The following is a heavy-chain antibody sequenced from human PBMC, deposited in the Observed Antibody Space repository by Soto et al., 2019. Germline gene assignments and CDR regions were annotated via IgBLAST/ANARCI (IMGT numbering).Heavy chain of an antibody. J-gene: IGHJ6*02. Sequence: ASVKVSCKASGCTFTNNYVVWVRQAPGQGLEWMGWMNPNSGNTGYAQKFQGRVTMTRNTSISTAYMELSSLRSEDTAVYYCARRGYSSSWYYYYYYGMDVWGQGTMVTVSS. CDR3: ARRGYSSSWYYYYYYGMDV. V-gene: IGHV1-8*02. D-gene: IGHD6-13*01. CDR2: MNPNSGNT. CDR1: GCTFTNNY.